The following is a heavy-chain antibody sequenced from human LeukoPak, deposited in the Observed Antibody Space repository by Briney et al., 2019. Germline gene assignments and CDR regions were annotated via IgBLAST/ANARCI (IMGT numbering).Heavy chain of an antibody. J-gene: IGHJ4*02. D-gene: IGHD2-2*01. CDR3: ARVYQSAEYYFDY. Sequence: SETLSLTCTGSGFTVDCYHWSWHPQPPGKGLEGIGYIYYTGSTEYHPSLKSRVTISLDTSKNQFSLKLTSVTAADTAVYYCARVYQSAEYYFDYWGQGNLVSVSS. V-gene: IGHV4-59*02. CDR2: IYYTGST. CDR1: GFTVDCYH.